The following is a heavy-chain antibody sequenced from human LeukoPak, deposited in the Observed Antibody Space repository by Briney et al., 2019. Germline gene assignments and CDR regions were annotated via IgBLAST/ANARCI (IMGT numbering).Heavy chain of an antibody. CDR1: GYTFTGYY. J-gene: IGHJ4*02. Sequence: ASVKVSCKASGYTFTGYYMHWVRQAPGQGLEWMGWINPNSGGTNYAQKFRGRVTMTRDTSISTAYMELSRLRSDDTAVYYCARLPRSARGASRAPFDYWGQGTLVTVSS. V-gene: IGHV1-2*02. CDR2: INPNSGGT. D-gene: IGHD1-26*01. CDR3: ARLPRSARGASRAPFDY.